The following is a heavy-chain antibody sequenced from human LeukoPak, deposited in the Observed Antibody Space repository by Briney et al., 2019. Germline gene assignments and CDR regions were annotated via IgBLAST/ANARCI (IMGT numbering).Heavy chain of an antibody. D-gene: IGHD5-18*01. V-gene: IGHV3-13*01. Sequence: GGSLRLSCTASGFTLGSHDMHWVRQIPGQGLEWVAAVSSGFHAFFADSVQGRFTVSREDTRNSLYLQMNSLRAGDTAVYYCVREARGYHYTYFDYWGQGTLVTVSS. CDR3: VREARGYHYTYFDY. CDR1: GFTLGSHD. J-gene: IGHJ4*02. CDR2: VSSGFHA.